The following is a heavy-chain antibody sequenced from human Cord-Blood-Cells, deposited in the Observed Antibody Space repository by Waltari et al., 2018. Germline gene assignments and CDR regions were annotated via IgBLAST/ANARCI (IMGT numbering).Heavy chain of an antibody. J-gene: IGHJ6*02. CDR1: GYPFTGYY. CDR2: INPNSGGT. D-gene: IGHD3-10*01. Sequence: QVQLVQSGAEVKKPGASVKVSCKASGYPFTGYYMHWVRQAHGQGLEWMGWINPNSGGTNYAQKFQGWVTMTRDTSISTAYMELSRLRSDDTAVYYCARGSGSYYYYYYGMDVWGQGTTVTVSS. CDR3: ARGSGSYYYYYYGMDV. V-gene: IGHV1-2*04.